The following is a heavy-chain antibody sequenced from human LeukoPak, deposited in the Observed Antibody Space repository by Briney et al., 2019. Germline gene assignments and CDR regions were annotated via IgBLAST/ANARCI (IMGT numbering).Heavy chain of an antibody. V-gene: IGHV3-7*01. J-gene: IGHJ4*02. Sequence: GGSLRLSCAGSGFTFSTYWMTWVRQAPGKGLEWVANINQDGSVTYYGDSVKGRFAISRDNARNSVHLQMNSLRAEDTAVYYCARELDYGDLLFDYWGQGTLVTVSS. D-gene: IGHD4-17*01. CDR2: INQDGSVT. CDR1: GFTFSTYW. CDR3: ARELDYGDLLFDY.